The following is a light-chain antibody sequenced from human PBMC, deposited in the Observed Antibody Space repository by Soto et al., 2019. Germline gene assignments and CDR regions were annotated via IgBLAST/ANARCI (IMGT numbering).Light chain of an antibody. CDR2: GAS. CDR3: QQYNNWPPWT. Sequence: EIVMTQSPATLSVSPGERATLSCRASQSVSSKLAWYQQKPGQAPSLLIYGASTRATGIPARFSGSGSGTEFTLTISSLQSEDFAVNYCQQYNNWPPWTFGQGTKVEIK. CDR1: QSVSSK. J-gene: IGKJ1*01. V-gene: IGKV3-15*01.